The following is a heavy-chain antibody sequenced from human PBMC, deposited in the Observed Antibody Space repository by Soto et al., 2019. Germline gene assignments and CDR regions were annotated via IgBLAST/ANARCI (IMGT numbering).Heavy chain of an antibody. CDR2: INPNSGGT. CDR3: EREGEVLIHPREYKKRYSGGSLDY. J-gene: IGHJ4*02. Sequence: ASVKVSCKASGYTFTGYYMHWVRQAPGQGLEWMGWINPNSGGTNYAQKFQGRVTMTRDTSISTAYMELSRLRSDDTAVYYCEREGEVLIHPREYKKRYSGGSLDYWGQGTLVTVSS. V-gene: IGHV1-2*02. D-gene: IGHD1-26*01. CDR1: GYTFTGYY.